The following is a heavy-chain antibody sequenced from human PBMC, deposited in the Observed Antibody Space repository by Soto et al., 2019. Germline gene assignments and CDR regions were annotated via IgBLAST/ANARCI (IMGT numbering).Heavy chain of an antibody. CDR3: ARDWEWGPNHSFGGAPPGD. V-gene: IGHV1-2*02. Sequence: ASVKVSCKASGYTFTGYYMHWVRQAPGQGLEWMGWINPNSGGTNYAQKFQGRVTMTRDTSISTAYMELSRLRSDDTAVYYCARDWEWGPNHSFGGAPPGDWGQGTLVTVSS. CDR2: INPNSGGT. J-gene: IGHJ4*02. D-gene: IGHD3-3*01. CDR1: GYTFTGYY.